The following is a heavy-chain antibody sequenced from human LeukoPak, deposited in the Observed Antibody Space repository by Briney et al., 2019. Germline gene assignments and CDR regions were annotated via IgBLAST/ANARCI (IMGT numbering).Heavy chain of an antibody. V-gene: IGHV1-69*04. Sequence: SVKVSCKASGGTFSSYAISWVRQAPGQGLEWMGRIIPILGIANYAQKFQGRVTTTADKSTSTAYMELSSLRSEDTAVYYCARDRNYGGNSGFHYYYYGMDVWGQGTTVTVSS. D-gene: IGHD4-23*01. CDR1: GGTFSSYA. CDR2: IIPILGIA. CDR3: ARDRNYGGNSGFHYYYYGMDV. J-gene: IGHJ6*02.